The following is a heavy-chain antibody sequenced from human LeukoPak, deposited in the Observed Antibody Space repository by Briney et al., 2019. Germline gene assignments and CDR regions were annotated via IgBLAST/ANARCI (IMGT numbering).Heavy chain of an antibody. D-gene: IGHD4-17*01. CDR2: VYHSGST. V-gene: IGHV4-4*02. CDR1: GGSISSSNW. J-gene: IGHJ4*02. CDR3: ARARYGDYNY. Sequence: PSETLSLTCAVSGGSISSSNWWSWVRQPPGKGLEWIGEVYHSGSTNYNPSLKSRVTISVDKSNNQFSLKLSSVTAADTAMYYCARARYGDYNYWGQGTLVTVSS.